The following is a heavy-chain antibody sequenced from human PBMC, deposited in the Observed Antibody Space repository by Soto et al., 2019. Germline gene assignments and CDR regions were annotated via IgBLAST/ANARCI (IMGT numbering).Heavy chain of an antibody. CDR3: AKPLGGYYYYGMDV. J-gene: IGHJ6*02. CDR2: IYHSGST. V-gene: IGHV4-4*02. Sequence: PSETLSLTCAVSGGSISSSNWWSWVRQPPGKGLEWIGEIYHSGSTNYNPSLKSRVTISRDNSKNTLYLQMNSLRAEDTAVYYCAKPLGGYYYYGMDVWGQGTTVTVSS. CDR1: GGSISSSNW.